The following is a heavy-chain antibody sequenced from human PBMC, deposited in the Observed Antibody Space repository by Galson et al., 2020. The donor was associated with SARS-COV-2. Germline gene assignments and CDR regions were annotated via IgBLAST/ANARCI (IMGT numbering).Heavy chain of an antibody. V-gene: IGHV3-30*03. CDR3: ARDLSGSYSENYFDY. D-gene: IGHD1-26*01. CDR1: GFTFSSYG. Sequence: GESLKISCAASGFTFSSYGMHWVRQAPGKGLEWVAVISYDGSNTYYADSVKGRFTISRDNSKNTLYLQMNSLRAEDTAVYYCARDLSGSYSENYFDYWGQGTLVTVSS. CDR2: ISYDGSNT. J-gene: IGHJ4*02.